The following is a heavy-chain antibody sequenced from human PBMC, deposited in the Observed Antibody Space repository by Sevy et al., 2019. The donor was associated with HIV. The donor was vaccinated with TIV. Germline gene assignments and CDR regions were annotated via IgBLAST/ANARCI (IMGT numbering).Heavy chain of an antibody. J-gene: IGHJ4*02. CDR3: ARADYGDYSGEFDY. V-gene: IGHV3-30-3*01. CDR2: ISYDGSNK. D-gene: IGHD4-17*01. CDR1: GITFSSHA. Sequence: GGSLRLSCAASGITFSSHAMHWVRQAPGKGLEWVTIISYDGSNKYYADSVKGRFTISRDNSKNTLYLQMNSLRAEEMAVYYCARADYGDYSGEFDYWGQGTLVTVSS.